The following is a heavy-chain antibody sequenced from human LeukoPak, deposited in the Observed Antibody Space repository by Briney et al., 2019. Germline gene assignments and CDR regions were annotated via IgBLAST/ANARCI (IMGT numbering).Heavy chain of an antibody. Sequence: GSLRLSCAASGFTFSSYSMNWVRQAPGKGLEWVSSISSSSSYIYYADSVKGRFTISRDNAKNSLYLQMNSLRAEDTAVYYCAKSLFTSAAGSGRASDIWGQGTMVTVSS. CDR3: AKSLFTSAAGSGRASDI. CDR1: GFTFSSYS. CDR2: ISSSSSYI. D-gene: IGHD3-10*01. J-gene: IGHJ3*02. V-gene: IGHV3-21*01.